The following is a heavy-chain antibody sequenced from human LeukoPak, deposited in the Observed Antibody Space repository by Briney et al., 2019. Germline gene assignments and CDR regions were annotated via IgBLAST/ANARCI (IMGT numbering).Heavy chain of an antibody. J-gene: IGHJ4*02. D-gene: IGHD2-15*01. CDR3: ARQGCSGGSCYVDY. CDR2: INHSGST. CDR1: GGSFSGYY. Sequence: SETLSLTCAVYGGSFSGYYWSWIRQPPGKGLEWIGEINHSGSTNYSPSLRSRVTISVDTSKNQFALKLNSVTAADTAVYYCARQGCSGGSCYVDYWGQGTLVTVSS. V-gene: IGHV4-34*01.